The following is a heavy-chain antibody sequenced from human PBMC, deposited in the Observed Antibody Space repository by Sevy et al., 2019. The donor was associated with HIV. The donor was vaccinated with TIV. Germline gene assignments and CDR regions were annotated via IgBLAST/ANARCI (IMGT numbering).Heavy chain of an antibody. Sequence: GGSLRLSCTTSGFTFGDYAMGWFRQAPGKGLEWVGFIRTTGSGGTTDYAASVKGTFIISRDDSKSIASLQMNSLKTEDTAVYYCTRSFSVTWYPHYWGQGTLVTVSS. D-gene: IGHD6-13*01. V-gene: IGHV3-49*03. CDR2: IRTTGSGGTT. CDR1: GFTFGDYA. J-gene: IGHJ4*02. CDR3: TRSFSVTWYPHY.